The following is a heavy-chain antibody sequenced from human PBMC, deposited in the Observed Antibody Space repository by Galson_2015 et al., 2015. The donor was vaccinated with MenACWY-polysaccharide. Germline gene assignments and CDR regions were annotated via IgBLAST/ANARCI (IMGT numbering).Heavy chain of an antibody. J-gene: IGHJ4*02. CDR1: GFTFSGFW. D-gene: IGHD5-12*01. CDR3: ARGYSAYD. CDR2: IKQDGSEK. V-gene: IGHV3-7*04. Sequence: SLRLSCAASGFTFSGFWMSWVRQAPGKGLEWVANIKQDGSEKYYVDSVKGRFTISRDNAKNSLYLQMNSLRAEDTAVYYCARGYSAYDWGQGTLVTVSA.